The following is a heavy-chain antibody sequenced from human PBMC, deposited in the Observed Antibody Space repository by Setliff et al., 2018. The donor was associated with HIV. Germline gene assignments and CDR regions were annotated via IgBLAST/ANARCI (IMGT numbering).Heavy chain of an antibody. Sequence: VASVKVSCKASGYTFTSYAMHWVRQAPGQRLEWMGWINAGNGNTKYSQKFQGRVTITRDTSASTAYMELSSLRSEDTAVYYCARSYSGSYKAFDIWGQGTMVTVSS. V-gene: IGHV1-3*01. D-gene: IGHD1-26*01. CDR2: INAGNGNT. CDR1: GYTFTSYA. CDR3: ARSYSGSYKAFDI. J-gene: IGHJ3*02.